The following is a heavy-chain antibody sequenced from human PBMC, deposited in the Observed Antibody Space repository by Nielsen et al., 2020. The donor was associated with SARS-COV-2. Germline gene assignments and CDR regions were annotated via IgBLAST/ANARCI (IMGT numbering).Heavy chain of an antibody. CDR3: ARAEMGTYYYGSGVPYYFDY. CDR1: GFTFSSYW. CDR2: INHDGSDS. V-gene: IGHV3-7*01. Sequence: GESLKISCAASGFTFSSYWMTWVRQAPGKGLEWLANINHDGSDSFYVDSVKGRFTISRDNAKNSLYLQMNSLRAGDTAVYYCARAEMGTYYYGSGVPYYFDYWGQGTLVTVSS. J-gene: IGHJ4*02. D-gene: IGHD3-10*01.